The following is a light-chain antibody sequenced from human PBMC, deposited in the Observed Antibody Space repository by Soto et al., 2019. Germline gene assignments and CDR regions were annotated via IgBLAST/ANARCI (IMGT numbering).Light chain of an antibody. J-gene: IGKJ3*01. CDR2: GAS. V-gene: IGKV3-15*01. Sequence: EIVRTQSPATLSVSPGERATLSCRASQSVSSNLAWYQQKPGQAPRLFIYGASTRATGIPARFSGSGSGTEFTLTISSLQSEDFAVYYCQQYNNWPPVTFGPGTKVDIK. CDR3: QQYNNWPPVT. CDR1: QSVSSN.